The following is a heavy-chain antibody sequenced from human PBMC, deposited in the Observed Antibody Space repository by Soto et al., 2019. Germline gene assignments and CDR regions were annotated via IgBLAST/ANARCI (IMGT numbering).Heavy chain of an antibody. CDR3: AKAGPNSHGRNYFDH. CDR1: GFTFSSYA. J-gene: IGHJ4*02. Sequence: PGGSLRLSFAASGFTFSSYATSWVRQAPGKGLEWISSISDTGGNTYYADSMKGRFTISRDNSKNTLYLQMNSLRAEDTAVYYCAKAGPNSHGRNYFDHWGQGTLVTVSS. CDR2: ISDTGGNT. D-gene: IGHD1-26*01. V-gene: IGHV3-23*01.